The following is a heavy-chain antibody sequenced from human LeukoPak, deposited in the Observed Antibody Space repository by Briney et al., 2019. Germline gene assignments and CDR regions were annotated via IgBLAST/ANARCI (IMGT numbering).Heavy chain of an antibody. J-gene: IGHJ6*02. Sequence: GGSLRLSCSASGFPFSSYAMHWVRQAPGKGLEYVSAISDSGGSTYYADLVKGRFTISRDNSKNTQYLQVSSLRAEDTAVYFCVRGYSFGPYGMDVWGQGTTVTVSS. CDR2: ISDSGGST. D-gene: IGHD2-15*01. V-gene: IGHV3-64D*09. CDR3: VRGYSFGPYGMDV. CDR1: GFPFSSYA.